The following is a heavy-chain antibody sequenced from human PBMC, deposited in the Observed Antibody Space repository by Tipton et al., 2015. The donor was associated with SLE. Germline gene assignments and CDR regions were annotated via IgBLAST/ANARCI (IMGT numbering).Heavy chain of an antibody. V-gene: IGHV4-59*01. D-gene: IGHD1-26*01. CDR2: IYYSGST. J-gene: IGHJ6*02. Sequence: TLSLTCTVSGGSISGYYWSWIRQPPGKGLEWIGYIYYSGSTNYNPSLKSRVTISVDTSKNQFSLKLSSVTAADTAVYYCARGVGSGSPLDYYGMDVWGQGTTVTVSS. CDR3: ARGVGSGSPLDYYGMDV. CDR1: GGSISGYY.